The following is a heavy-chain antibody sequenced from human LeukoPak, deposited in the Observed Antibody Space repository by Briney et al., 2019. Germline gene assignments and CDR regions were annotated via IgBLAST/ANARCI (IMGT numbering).Heavy chain of an antibody. CDR2: VSYDGSYK. CDR1: GFTFSNFA. J-gene: IGHJ4*02. V-gene: IGHV3-30*04. Sequence: PGGSLRLSCAATGFTFSNFAMHWVRQAPGKGLEWVAVVSYDGSYKYYADSVKGRFTISRDNSKNTLYLQMNSLRAEDTAVYYCALNRGSGWYFHYWGQGTLVTVSS. D-gene: IGHD6-19*01. CDR3: ALNRGSGWYFHY.